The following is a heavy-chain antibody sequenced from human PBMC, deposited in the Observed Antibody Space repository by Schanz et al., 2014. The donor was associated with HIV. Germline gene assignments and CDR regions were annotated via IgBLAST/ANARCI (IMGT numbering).Heavy chain of an antibody. J-gene: IGHJ4*02. CDR3: AKDSNYDSSGYSPRTPSVGFFDY. Sequence: EVQLAESGGGLVQPGRSLRLFCEASGFTFDDYDMHWVRQVPGKGLEWVSSISWNSGSRGYADSVKGRFTISRDNDNDSLYLQMNSLRAEDTAVYYCAKDSNYDSSGYSPRTPSVGFFDYWGQGTLVTVSS. V-gene: IGHV3-9*01. CDR1: GFTFDDYD. CDR2: ISWNSGSR. D-gene: IGHD3-22*01.